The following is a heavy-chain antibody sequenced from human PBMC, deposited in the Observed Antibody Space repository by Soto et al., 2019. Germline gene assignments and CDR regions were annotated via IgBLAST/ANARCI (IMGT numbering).Heavy chain of an antibody. CDR2: ISGSGGST. CDR1: GFTFSSYA. J-gene: IGHJ4*02. V-gene: IGHV3-23*01. CDR3: AKDKLWFGELLWFDY. Sequence: GGSLSISCAASGFTFSSYAMTWVRQAPGKGLEWASAISGSGGSTYYADSVKGRFTISRDNSKNTLYLQMNSLRAEDTAVYYCAKDKLWFGELLWFDYWGQGTLVNVSS. D-gene: IGHD3-10*01.